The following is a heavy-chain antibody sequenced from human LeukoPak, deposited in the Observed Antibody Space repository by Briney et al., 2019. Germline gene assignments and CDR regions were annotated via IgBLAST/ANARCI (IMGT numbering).Heavy chain of an antibody. CDR2: IRGKGYGGTT. J-gene: IGHJ4*02. D-gene: IGHD4/OR15-4a*01. CDR1: GFTFADYA. V-gene: IGHV3-49*04. CDR3: ARGNGANSAVVTC. Sequence: GGSLRLSCTVSGFTFADYAMTWVRQAPGKGLEWVGFIRGKGYGGTTEYATSVKDRFTIARDDSKSIAYLQMSSLKTEDTAVYYCARGNGANSAVVTCWGEGTLVSVSS.